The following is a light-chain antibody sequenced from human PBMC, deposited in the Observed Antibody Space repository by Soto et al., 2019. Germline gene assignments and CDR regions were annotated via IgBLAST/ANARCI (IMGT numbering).Light chain of an antibody. J-gene: IGKJ3*01. V-gene: IGKV1-39*01. Sequence: DIQMTQSPSSLSAAVGDRVTITCRASQSINKYINWYQQKPGKAPNLLLNVASSLQIGVPSRFSGSGSGTDFSLTISNLQPEDFATSYCQQTYSTPFTFGPGTQVAI. CDR2: VAS. CDR3: QQTYSTPFT. CDR1: QSINKY.